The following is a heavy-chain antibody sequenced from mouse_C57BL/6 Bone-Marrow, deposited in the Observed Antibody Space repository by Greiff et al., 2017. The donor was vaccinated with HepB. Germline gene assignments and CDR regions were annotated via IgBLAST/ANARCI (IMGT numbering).Heavy chain of an antibody. J-gene: IGHJ3*01. CDR1: GYTFTDYY. D-gene: IGHD1-2*01. CDR2: IYPGSGNT. Sequence: LVESGAELVRPGASVKLSCKASGYTFTDYYINWVKQRPGQGLEWIARIYPGSGNTYYNEKFKGKATLTAEKSSSTAYIQLSSLTSEDAAVYFCARDGPRAWFAYWGQGTLVTVSA. V-gene: IGHV1-76*01. CDR3: ARDGPRAWFAY.